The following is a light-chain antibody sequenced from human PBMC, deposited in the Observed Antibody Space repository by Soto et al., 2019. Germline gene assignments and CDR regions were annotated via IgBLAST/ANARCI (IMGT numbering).Light chain of an antibody. CDR3: QQYGSSPIT. CDR2: GAS. J-gene: IGKJ5*01. V-gene: IGKV3-20*01. Sequence: EIVLTQSPGTLSLSPGERATLSCRASQSVSSSFLAWYQQNPGQAPRLLIYGASSRATGIPDRFSGSGSGTDFTLTISRLEPEDFALYYCQQYGSSPITFGQGTRLEIK. CDR1: QSVSSSF.